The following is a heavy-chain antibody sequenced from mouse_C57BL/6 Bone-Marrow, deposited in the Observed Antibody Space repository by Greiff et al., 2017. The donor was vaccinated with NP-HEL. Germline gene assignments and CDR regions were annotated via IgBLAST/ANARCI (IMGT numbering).Heavy chain of an antibody. CDR1: GYTFTNYW. J-gene: IGHJ4*01. CDR2: IYPGGGYT. D-gene: IGHD2-12*01. V-gene: IGHV1-63*01. CDR3: ARVGYSYFFYAMYG. Sequence: QVQLKQSGAELVRPGTSVKMSCKASGYTFTNYWIGWAKQRPGRGLEWIGDIYPGGGYTNYNEKFKGKATLTADTSSSTAYMQFSSLTSEDSAIYYCARVGYSYFFYAMYGRGTGTSVTVSS.